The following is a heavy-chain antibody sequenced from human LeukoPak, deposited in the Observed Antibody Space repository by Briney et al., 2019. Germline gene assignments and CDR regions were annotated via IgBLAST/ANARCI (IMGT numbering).Heavy chain of an antibody. D-gene: IGHD4-17*01. V-gene: IGHV1-46*01. CDR3: ALYGDYVIY. J-gene: IGHJ4*02. CDR2: INPSGGST. CDR1: GYTFTSYY. Sequence: ASVKVSCKASGYTFTSYYMHWVRQAPGQGLEWMGIINPSGGSTSYAQKFQGRVTITADESTSTAYMELSGLRSEDTAVYYCALYGDYVIYWGQGTLVTVSS.